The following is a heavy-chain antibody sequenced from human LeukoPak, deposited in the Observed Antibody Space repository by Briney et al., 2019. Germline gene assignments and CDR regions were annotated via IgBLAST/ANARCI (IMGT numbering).Heavy chain of an antibody. D-gene: IGHD3-10*01. CDR2: IKQDGSEK. J-gene: IGHJ4*02. V-gene: IGHV3-7*01. Sequence: PGGSLRLSCAASGFTFSSYWMSWVRQAPGKGLEWVANIKQDGSEKYYVDSVKGRFTISRDNAKNSLYLRMNSLRAEDTAVYYCARDRGYYGSGTIIIGGYYFDYWGQGTLVTVSS. CDR1: GFTFSSYW. CDR3: ARDRGYYGSGTIIIGGYYFDY.